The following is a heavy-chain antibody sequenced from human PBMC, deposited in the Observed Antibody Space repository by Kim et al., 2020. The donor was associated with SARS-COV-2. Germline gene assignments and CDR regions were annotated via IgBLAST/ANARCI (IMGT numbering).Heavy chain of an antibody. V-gene: IGHV3-11*06. D-gene: IGHD3-10*01. Sequence: GGSLRLSCAASGFTFSDYYMSWIRQAPGKGLEWVSDISSSSSYTNYADSVKGRFTISRDNAKKSLYLQMNSLRAEDTTVYYCAREGNLGAFDIWGQGTMVTVSS. J-gene: IGHJ3*02. CDR1: GFTFSDYY. CDR3: AREGNLGAFDI. CDR2: ISSSSSYT.